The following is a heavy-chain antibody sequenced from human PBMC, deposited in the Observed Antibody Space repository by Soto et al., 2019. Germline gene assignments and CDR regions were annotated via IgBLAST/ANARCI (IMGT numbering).Heavy chain of an antibody. V-gene: IGHV3-30-3*01. J-gene: IGHJ4*02. CDR3: ARGHYGDIDY. Sequence: PGGTLRLTCSDSGFAFSSYAMHWVRQAPGKGLEWVAVISYDGSNKYYADSVKGRFTISRDNSKNTLYLQMNSLRAEDTAVYYCARGHYGDIDYWGQGTLVTVSS. CDR2: ISYDGSNK. D-gene: IGHD4-17*01. CDR1: GFAFSSYA.